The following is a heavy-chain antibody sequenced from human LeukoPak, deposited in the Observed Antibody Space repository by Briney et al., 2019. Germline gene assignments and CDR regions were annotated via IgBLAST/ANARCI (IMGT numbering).Heavy chain of an antibody. V-gene: IGHV3-7*02. J-gene: IGHJ6*02. CDR1: GFTFSSYW. CDR3: ARANYGMDV. CDR2: IKQDGSEK. Sequence: GGSLRLSCAASGFTFSSYWMSWVRQAPGKGLEWVANIKQDGSEKYCVDSVKGRFTISRDNAKDSLYLQMNSLKAEDTAVYYCARANYGMDVWGQGTTVTVSS.